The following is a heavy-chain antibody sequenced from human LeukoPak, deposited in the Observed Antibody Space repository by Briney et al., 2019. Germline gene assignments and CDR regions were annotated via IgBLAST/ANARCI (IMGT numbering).Heavy chain of an antibody. V-gene: IGHV1-69*13. Sequence: SVKVSCKASGGTFSSYAISWVRQAPGQGLEWMGGIIPIFGIANYAQKFQGRVTITADESTSTAYMELSSLRSEDTAVYYCASNYYDSSGYNYWGQGTLVTVSS. CDR3: ASNYYDSSGYNY. D-gene: IGHD3-22*01. CDR1: GGTFSSYA. J-gene: IGHJ4*02. CDR2: IIPIFGIA.